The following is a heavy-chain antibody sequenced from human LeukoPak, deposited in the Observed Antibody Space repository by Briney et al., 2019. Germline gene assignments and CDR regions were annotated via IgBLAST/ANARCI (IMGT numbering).Heavy chain of an antibody. CDR1: GGSISSSSYY. Sequence: SETLSLTCTVSGGSISSSSYYWGWIRQPPGKGLEWIGRIYYSGSTYYNPSLKSRDTISVDTSKNQFSLKLSSVTAADTAVYYCARVAARLGLGSNYYYYMDVWGKGTTVTVSS. J-gene: IGHJ6*03. CDR2: IYYSGST. V-gene: IGHV4-39*07. D-gene: IGHD6-19*01. CDR3: ARVAARLGLGSNYYYYMDV.